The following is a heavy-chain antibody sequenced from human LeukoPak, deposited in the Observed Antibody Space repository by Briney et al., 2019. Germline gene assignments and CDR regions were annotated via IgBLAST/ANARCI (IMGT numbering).Heavy chain of an antibody. J-gene: IGHJ5*02. V-gene: IGHV3-21*01. CDR1: GFTFSSYS. D-gene: IGHD3-3*01. Sequence: GGSLRLSCAASGFTFSSYSMNWVRQAPGKGLEWVSSISSSSSYIYYADSVKGRFTISRDNAKSSLYLQMNSLRAEDTAVYYCATGSDFYYASWGQGTLVTVSS. CDR3: ATGSDFYYAS. CDR2: ISSSSSYI.